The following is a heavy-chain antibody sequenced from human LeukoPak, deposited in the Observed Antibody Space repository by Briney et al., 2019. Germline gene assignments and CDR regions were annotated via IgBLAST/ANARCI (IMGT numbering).Heavy chain of an antibody. J-gene: IGHJ4*02. CDR3: AKEGYYDSSGYYYLGTHFDY. Sequence: GGSLRLSCAASGFTFSSYGMHWVRQAPGKGLEWVAFIRYDGSNKYYADSVKGRFTISRDNSKNTLYLQMNSLRAEDTAVYYCAKEGYYDSSGYYYLGTHFDYWGQGTLVTASS. D-gene: IGHD3-22*01. CDR2: IRYDGSNK. CDR1: GFTFSSYG. V-gene: IGHV3-30*02.